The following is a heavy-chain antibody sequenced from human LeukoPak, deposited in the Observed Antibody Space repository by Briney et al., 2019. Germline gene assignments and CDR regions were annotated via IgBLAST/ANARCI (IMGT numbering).Heavy chain of an antibody. CDR1: GGTISSGGYY. J-gene: IGHJ3*02. CDR3: ARNYDSGAFDI. CDR2: IYHSGST. Sequence: PSQTLSLTCTVSGGTISSGGYYWSWIRQPPGKGLEWIGYIYHSGSTYYNPSLKSRVTISVDRSKNQFSLKLSSVTAADTAVYYCARNYDSGAFDIWGQGTMVTVSS. V-gene: IGHV4-30-2*01. D-gene: IGHD3-3*01.